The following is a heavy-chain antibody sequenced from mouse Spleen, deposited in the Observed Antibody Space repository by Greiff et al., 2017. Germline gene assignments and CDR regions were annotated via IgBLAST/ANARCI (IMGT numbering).Heavy chain of an antibody. CDR1: GYSFTDYN. CDR3: ARGYYGCGYRWYFDD. CDR2: INPNYGTT. J-gene: IGHJ1*01. Sequence: EVQLQQSGPELVKPGASVKISCKASGYSFTDYNMTWVKQSNGKSLEWIGVINPNYGTTSYNQKFKGKATLTVDQSSSTDYMQLNSMTSEDSAVYYCARGYYGCGYRWYFDDWGEGTTVTVSS. D-gene: IGHD1-1*01. V-gene: IGHV1-39*01.